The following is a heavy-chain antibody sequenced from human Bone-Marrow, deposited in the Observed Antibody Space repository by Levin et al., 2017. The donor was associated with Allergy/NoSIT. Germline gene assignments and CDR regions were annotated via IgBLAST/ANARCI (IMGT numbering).Heavy chain of an antibody. CDR2: LGSGSKTI. Sequence: SCAASGFTFSSYNMNWVRQAPGKGLEWVSYLGSGSKTIYYADSVKGRFTISRDNAKNSLYLQINSLRAEDTAVYYCARERGWSSGWHVFDIWGQGTMVTVSS. CDR1: GFTFSSYN. D-gene: IGHD6-19*01. CDR3: ARERGWSSGWHVFDI. J-gene: IGHJ3*02. V-gene: IGHV3-48*01.